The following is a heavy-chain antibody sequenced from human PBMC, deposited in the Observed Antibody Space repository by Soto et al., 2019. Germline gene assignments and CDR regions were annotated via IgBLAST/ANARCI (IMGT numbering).Heavy chain of an antibody. CDR2: IVVGSGNT. D-gene: IGHD6-6*01. J-gene: IGHJ4*02. Sequence: ASVKVSCKASGFTFTSSAVQWVRQARGQRLEWIGWIVVGSGNTNYAQKFQERVTITRDMSTSTAYMELSSLRSEDTAVYYCAADPSAGPRIAARPPHFDYWGQGTLVTVSS. CDR1: GFTFTSSA. V-gene: IGHV1-58*01. CDR3: AADPSAGPRIAARPPHFDY.